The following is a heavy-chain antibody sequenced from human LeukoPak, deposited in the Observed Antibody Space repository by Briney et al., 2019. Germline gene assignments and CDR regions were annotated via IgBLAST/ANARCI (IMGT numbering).Heavy chain of an antibody. CDR2: IYYSGST. CDR3: ARGSSEGSWFDP. D-gene: IGHD6-6*01. CDR1: GGSISSYY. J-gene: IGHJ5*02. Sequence: PSETLSLTCTVSGGSISSYYWIWIRQPPGKGLEWIGYIYYSGSTNYNPPLKSRVTISVDTSKNQFSLKLSSVTAADTAVYYCARGSSEGSWFDPWGQGTLVTVSS. V-gene: IGHV4-59*01.